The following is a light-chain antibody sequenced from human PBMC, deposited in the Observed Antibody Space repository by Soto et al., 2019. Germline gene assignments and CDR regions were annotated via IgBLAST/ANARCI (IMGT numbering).Light chain of an antibody. CDR1: QSVRSSY. Sequence: EIVLTQSPGTLSLSPGERATLSCRASQSVRSSYLAWYQQKPGQAPRLLIYGASSRATGIPDRFSGSGSGTDFTLTISRLETEDFAVYYCQQYGSSPFTFGPGNKVDI. CDR3: QQYGSSPFT. J-gene: IGKJ3*01. CDR2: GAS. V-gene: IGKV3-20*01.